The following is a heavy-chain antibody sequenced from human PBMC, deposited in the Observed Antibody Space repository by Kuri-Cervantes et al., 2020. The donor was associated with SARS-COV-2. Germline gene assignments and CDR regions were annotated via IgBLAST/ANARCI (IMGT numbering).Heavy chain of an antibody. D-gene: IGHD3-3*01. V-gene: IGHV4-30-4*08. CDR1: GCSISSGYYY. J-gene: IGHJ4*02. CDR3: ARHSYDFWCCSEPFDY. CDR2: IYYSGST. Sequence: SETLSLTCTVSGCSISSGYYYRSWIRPPPGKGLEWIGYIYYSGSTYYNPSLKSRVTISVDTSNDQFSLKLSSVTAADTAVYYCARHSYDFWCCSEPFDYWGQGTLVTVSS.